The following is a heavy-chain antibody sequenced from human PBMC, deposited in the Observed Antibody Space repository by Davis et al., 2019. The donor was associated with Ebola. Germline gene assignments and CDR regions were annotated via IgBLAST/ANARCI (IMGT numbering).Heavy chain of an antibody. D-gene: IGHD3-3*01. CDR3: ARSSEPYDYYYYYYMDV. CDR2: IYPGDSDT. CDR1: GYSFTSYW. J-gene: IGHJ6*03. V-gene: IGHV5-51*04. Sequence: KVSCKGSGYSFTSYWIGWVRQMPGKGLEWMGIIYPGDSDTRYSPSFQGQVTISADKPISTAYLQWSSLKASDTAMYYCARSSEPYDYYYYYYMDVWGKGTTVTVSS.